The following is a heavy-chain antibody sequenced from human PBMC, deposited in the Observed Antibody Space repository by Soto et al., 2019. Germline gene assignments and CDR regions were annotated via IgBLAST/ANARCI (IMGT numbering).Heavy chain of an antibody. CDR2: MNPNSGGT. Sequence: ASVKVSCKASAYTFTDYDINWVRQATGQGLEWMGWMNPNSGGTAYAQKFQGRVTMTRNTSISTAYMDLSSLTSEDTAVYYCARERADIVGATKGFDPWGQ. CDR3: ARERADIVGATKGFDP. CDR1: AYTFTDYD. V-gene: IGHV1-8*01. D-gene: IGHD1-26*01. J-gene: IGHJ5*02.